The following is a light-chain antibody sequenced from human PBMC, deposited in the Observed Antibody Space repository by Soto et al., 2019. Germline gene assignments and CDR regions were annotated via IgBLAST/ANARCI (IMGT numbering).Light chain of an antibody. CDR2: STN. CDR1: SGSVSPSYY. Sequence: QAVVTQEPSLSVSPGGTVTLTCALSSGSVSPSYYPSWYQQTPGQAPRTLISSTNTRSSEVPDRFSGSILGNKAALIITGGQADDESDYYCVLYMGNGISVFGGGTKLTVL. CDR3: VLYMGNGISV. V-gene: IGLV8-61*01. J-gene: IGLJ2*01.